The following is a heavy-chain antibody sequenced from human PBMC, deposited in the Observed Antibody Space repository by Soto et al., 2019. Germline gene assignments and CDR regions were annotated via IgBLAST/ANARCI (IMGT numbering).Heavy chain of an antibody. CDR1: GFTFSSYS. V-gene: IGHV3-21*01. D-gene: IGHD6-13*01. CDR2: ISSSSSYI. CDR3: AREDSSSWSSNDY. Sequence: EVQLVESGGGLVKPGGSLRLSCAASGFTFSSYSMNWVRQAPGKGLEWVSSISSSSSYIYYADSAKGRFTISRDNAKNSLYLQMNSLRAEDTAVYYCAREDSSSWSSNDYWGQGTLVTVSS. J-gene: IGHJ4*02.